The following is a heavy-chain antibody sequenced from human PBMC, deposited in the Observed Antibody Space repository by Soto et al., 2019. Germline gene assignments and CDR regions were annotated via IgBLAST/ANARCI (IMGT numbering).Heavy chain of an antibody. CDR2: IFYSGST. CDR1: GGSIRSYY. Sequence: QVHLQESGPGLVKASETLSLTCTVSGGSIRSYYWTWIRQPPGKGLEWLGYIFYSGSTFYNPSLKSRVTILIHTSKSQFSLQLTSVTAADTAVYYCARGAADTAMVDSWGQGTLVTVSS. D-gene: IGHD5-18*01. V-gene: IGHV4-59*01. J-gene: IGHJ4*02. CDR3: ARGAADTAMVDS.